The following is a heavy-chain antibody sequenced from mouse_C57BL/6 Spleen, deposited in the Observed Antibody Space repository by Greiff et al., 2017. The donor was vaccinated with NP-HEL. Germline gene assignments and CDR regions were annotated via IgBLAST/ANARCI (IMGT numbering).Heavy chain of an antibody. CDR1: GFTFTDYY. CDR3: ARWDYYAMDY. V-gene: IGHV7-3*01. CDR2: IRNKANGYTT. Sequence: EVKLQESGGGLVQPGGSLSLSCAASGFTFTDYYMSWVRQPPGKALEWLGFIRNKANGYTTEYSASVKGRFTISRDNSQSILYLQMNALRAEDSATYYCARWDYYAMDYWGQGTSVTVSS. J-gene: IGHJ4*01.